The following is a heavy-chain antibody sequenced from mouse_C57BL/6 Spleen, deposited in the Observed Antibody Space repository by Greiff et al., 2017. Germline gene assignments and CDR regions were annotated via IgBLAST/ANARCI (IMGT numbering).Heavy chain of an antibody. CDR1: GFTFSDYG. Sequence: EVKVVESGGGLVKPGGSLKLSCAASGFTFSDYGMHWVRQAPEKGLEWVAYISSGSSTIYYADTVKGRFTISRDNAKNTLFLQMTSLRSEDTAMYYCARNPLYYYGSSHWYFDVWGTGTTVTVSS. V-gene: IGHV5-17*01. J-gene: IGHJ1*03. D-gene: IGHD1-1*01. CDR2: ISSGSSTI. CDR3: ARNPLYYYGSSHWYFDV.